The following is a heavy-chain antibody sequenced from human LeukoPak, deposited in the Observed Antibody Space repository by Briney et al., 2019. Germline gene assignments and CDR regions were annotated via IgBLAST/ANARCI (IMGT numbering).Heavy chain of an antibody. CDR2: IYTSGST. Sequence: SETLSLTCTVSGGSISSYYWSWIRQPAGKGLEWIGRIYTSGSTNYNPSLKSRVTMSVDTSKNQFSLKLSSVTAADTAVYYCARRIAAAGTGMAWFDPWGQGTLVTVSS. J-gene: IGHJ5*02. CDR3: ARRIAAAGTGMAWFDP. D-gene: IGHD6-13*01. CDR1: GGSISSYY. V-gene: IGHV4-4*07.